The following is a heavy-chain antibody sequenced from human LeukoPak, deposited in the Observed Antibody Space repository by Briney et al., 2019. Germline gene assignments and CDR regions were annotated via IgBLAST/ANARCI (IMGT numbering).Heavy chain of an antibody. V-gene: IGHV4-4*09. CDR3: ARLSITIFGVVTPMDV. D-gene: IGHD3-3*01. CDR1: GGSISSYY. CDR2: IYTSGST. J-gene: IGHJ6*04. Sequence: KASETLSLTCTVSGGSISSYYWSWIRQPPGKGLEWIGYIYTSGSTNYNPSLKSRVTISVDTSKNQFSLKLSSVTAADTAVYYCARLSITIFGVVTPMDVWGKGTTVTVSS.